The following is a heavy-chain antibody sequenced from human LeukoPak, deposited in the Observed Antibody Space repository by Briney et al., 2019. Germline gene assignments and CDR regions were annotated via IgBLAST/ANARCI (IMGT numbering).Heavy chain of an antibody. D-gene: IGHD3-10*01. V-gene: IGHV3-7*01. CDR1: GFTFSNYW. J-gene: IGHJ4*02. CDR2: LRPDGNEK. Sequence: GGSLRLSCEASGFTFSNYWMSWLRQAPGKGLEWVANLRPDGNEKYFVDSVKGRFTISRDNSKNTVYLQMNSLRAEDTAVYYCARDHVIKQAPPGYWGQGTLVTVSS. CDR3: ARDHVIKQAPPGY.